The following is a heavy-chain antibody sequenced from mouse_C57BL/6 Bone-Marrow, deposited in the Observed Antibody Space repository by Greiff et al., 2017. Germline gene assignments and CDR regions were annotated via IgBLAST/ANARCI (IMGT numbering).Heavy chain of an antibody. CDR2: IHPNDGIT. V-gene: IGHV1-39*01. Sequence: EVQGVESGPELVKPGASVKISCKASGYSFTDYNMNWVKQSNGKSLEWIGVIHPNDGITSYNQKFKGKATLTVDKSSSTAYMQLNSLTSEDAAVYYCARGNDYDFAIDYWGQGTSVTVSS. J-gene: IGHJ4*01. CDR3: ARGNDYDFAIDY. D-gene: IGHD2-4*01. CDR1: GYSFTDYN.